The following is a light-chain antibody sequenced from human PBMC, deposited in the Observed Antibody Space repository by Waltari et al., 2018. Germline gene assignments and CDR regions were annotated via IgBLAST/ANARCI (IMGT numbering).Light chain of an antibody. CDR1: QSISSW. CDR2: DAS. Sequence: DIQMTQSPSTLSASVGDRVTITCRASQSISSWLAWYQQKPGKAPKHLNYDASSLESGVPSRFSGSGSGTEFTLTISSLQPDDFATYYCQQYNSYWTFGQGTKVEIK. V-gene: IGKV1-5*01. CDR3: QQYNSYWT. J-gene: IGKJ1*01.